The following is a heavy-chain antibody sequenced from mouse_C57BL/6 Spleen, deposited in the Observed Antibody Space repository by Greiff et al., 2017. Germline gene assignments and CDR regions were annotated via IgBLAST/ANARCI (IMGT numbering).Heavy chain of an antibody. CDR2: INPGSGGT. CDR3: ARGDYDKAWFAY. J-gene: IGHJ3*01. D-gene: IGHD2-4*01. CDR1: GYAFTNYL. Sequence: VQLQESGAELVRPGTSVKVSCKASGYAFTNYLIEWVKQRPGQGLEWIGVINPGSGGTNYNEKFKGKATLTADKSSSTAYMQLSSLTSEDSAVYFCARGDYDKAWFAYWGQGTLVTVSA. V-gene: IGHV1-54*01.